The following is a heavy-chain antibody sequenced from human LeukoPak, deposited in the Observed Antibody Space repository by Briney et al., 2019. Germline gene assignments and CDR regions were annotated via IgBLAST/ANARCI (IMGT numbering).Heavy chain of an antibody. D-gene: IGHD4-17*01. J-gene: IGHJ3*02. CDR3: ARLYGDHGAFDI. CDR1: GGSISSYY. V-gene: IGHV4-59*08. Sequence: PSVTLSLTCTVSGGSISSYYWSWIRQPPGKGLEWIGYIYYSGSTNYNPSLKSRVTISVDTSKNQFSLKLSSVTAADTAVYYCARLYGDHGAFDIWGQGTMVTVSS. CDR2: IYYSGST.